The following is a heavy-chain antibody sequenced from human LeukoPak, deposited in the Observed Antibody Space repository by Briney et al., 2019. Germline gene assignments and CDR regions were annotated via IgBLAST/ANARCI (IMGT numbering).Heavy chain of an antibody. CDR2: ISTSSRYI. Sequence: GGSLRLSCAASSFTFSGYSLNWVRQAPGKGLEWVSSISTSSRYIYYADSVKGRFTISRDNAKNSLYLQMNSLRAEDTAVYYCATSTGHLNYWGQGTLVTVSS. V-gene: IGHV3-21*01. CDR1: SFTFSGYS. J-gene: IGHJ4*02. CDR3: ATSTGHLNY. D-gene: IGHD2-2*01.